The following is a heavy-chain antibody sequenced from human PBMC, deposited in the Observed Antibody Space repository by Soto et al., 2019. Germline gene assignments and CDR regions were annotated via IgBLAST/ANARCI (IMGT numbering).Heavy chain of an antibody. J-gene: IGHJ6*02. CDR1: GFTSSNYS. CDR2: ISGSGHYI. Sequence: EVRLLESGGGLVQPGGSLRLYCAGSGFTSSNYSMRWVRQAPGKGLEWVSTISGSGHYIQYRDSVKGRFTISRDNTKNTLYLQMNSLGAEDTAVYYCAGGAMVTPYYYGLDVWGQGTTVTVSS. CDR3: AGGAMVTPYYYGLDV. D-gene: IGHD5-18*01. V-gene: IGHV3-23*01.